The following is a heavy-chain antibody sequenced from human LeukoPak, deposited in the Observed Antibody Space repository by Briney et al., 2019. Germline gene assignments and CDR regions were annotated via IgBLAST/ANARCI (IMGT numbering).Heavy chain of an antibody. CDR2: IIPIFGTA. D-gene: IGHD3-10*01. CDR1: GGTFSSYA. V-gene: IGHV1-69*01. J-gene: IGHJ4*02. CDR3: ARVATMVRGVRRTTYYFDS. Sequence: SVKVSCKASGGTFSSYAISWVRQAPGQGLEWMGGIIPIFGTANYAQKFQGRVTITADESTSTAYMELSSLRSEDTAVYYCARVATMVRGVRRTTYYFDSWGQGTLVTVSS.